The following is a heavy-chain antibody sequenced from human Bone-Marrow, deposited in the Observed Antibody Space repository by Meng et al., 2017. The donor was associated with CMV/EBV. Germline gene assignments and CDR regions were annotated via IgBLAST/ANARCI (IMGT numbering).Heavy chain of an antibody. CDR1: GYSFTSYW. CDR2: IYPGDSDT. Sequence: GGSLRLSCKGSGYSFTSYWIGWVRQMPGKGLEWMGIIYPGDSDTRYSPSFQGQVTISADKSISTAYLQWSSLKASDTAMYYCARHGSYYYYGMDVWGQGPTVPVSS. CDR3: ARHGSYYYYGMDV. V-gene: IGHV5-51*01. D-gene: IGHD5-12*01. J-gene: IGHJ6*02.